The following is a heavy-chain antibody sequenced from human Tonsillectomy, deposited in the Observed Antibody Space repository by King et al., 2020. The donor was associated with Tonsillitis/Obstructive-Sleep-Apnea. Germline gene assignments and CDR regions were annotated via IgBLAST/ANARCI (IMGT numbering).Heavy chain of an antibody. CDR3: AREEGYCSGGSCYPDAFDI. J-gene: IGHJ3*02. D-gene: IGHD2-15*01. CDR2: IYYSGST. Sequence: VQLQESGPELVKPSETLSLTCTVSGGSISGYYWSWIRQPPGKGLEWIGYIYYSGSTNYNPSLKSRVTISVDTSKNQFSLKLSSVTAADTAVYYCAREEGYCSGGSCYPDAFDIWGQGTMVTVSS. CDR1: GGSISGYY. V-gene: IGHV4-59*01.